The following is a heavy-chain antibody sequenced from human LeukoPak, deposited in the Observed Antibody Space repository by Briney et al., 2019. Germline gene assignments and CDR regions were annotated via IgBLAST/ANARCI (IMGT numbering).Heavy chain of an antibody. CDR3: ARTPGDTAMVPPNYFDY. J-gene: IGHJ4*02. CDR2: IYYSGST. CDR1: GGSLSSGDYY. Sequence: SETLSLTCTVSGGSLSSGDYYWGWTRQPPGKGLEWIGYIYYSGSTYYNPSLKSRVTISVDTSKNQFSLKLSSVTAVDTAVYYCARTPGDTAMVPPNYFDYWGQGTLVTVSS. D-gene: IGHD5-18*01. V-gene: IGHV4-30-4*01.